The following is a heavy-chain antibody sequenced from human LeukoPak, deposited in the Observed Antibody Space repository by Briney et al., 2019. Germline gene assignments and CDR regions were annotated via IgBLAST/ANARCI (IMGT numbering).Heavy chain of an antibody. CDR2: ISLDGSNI. J-gene: IGHJ4*02. V-gene: IGHV3-30*18. Sequence: HGRSLRLSCAASGFTFNSYHMHWVRQAPGIGLALVAVISLDGSNIHSGHSVDGRFTISRHHSINTLDLQMDILRPEDTAVYYCAKGTINLYYGSALDFCGQGPLVTV. CDR3: AKGTINLYYGSALDF. D-gene: IGHD3-10*01. CDR1: GFTFNSYH.